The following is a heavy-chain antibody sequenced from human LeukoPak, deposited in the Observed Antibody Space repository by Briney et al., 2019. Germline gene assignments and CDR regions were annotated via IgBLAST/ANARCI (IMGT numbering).Heavy chain of an antibody. Sequence: SETLSLTCTVSGVSISSSSYYWGWIRQPPGKGLEWIGSIYYSGSTYYSPSLKSRVTISVGTSKNQFSLKLSSVTAADTAVYYCASLGLNWFDPWGQGTLVTVSS. J-gene: IGHJ5*02. V-gene: IGHV4-39*01. D-gene: IGHD3/OR15-3a*01. CDR1: GVSISSSSYY. CDR2: IYYSGST. CDR3: ASLGLNWFDP.